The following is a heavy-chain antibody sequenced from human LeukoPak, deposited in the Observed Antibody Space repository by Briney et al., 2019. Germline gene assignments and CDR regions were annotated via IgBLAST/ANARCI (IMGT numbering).Heavy chain of an antibody. Sequence: SETLSLTCSVSGGSIGNSDYYWGWIRQPPGKGLEWIGSIFYTGSTYYNPSLKSRVTMSVDTSKNQFSLKLTSVTAADTAVYYCATLGERRGAYNWFDSWGQGTLLTFSS. CDR3: ATLGERRGAYNWFDS. V-gene: IGHV4-39*01. CDR2: IFYTGST. D-gene: IGHD3-16*01. J-gene: IGHJ5*01. CDR1: GGSIGNSDYY.